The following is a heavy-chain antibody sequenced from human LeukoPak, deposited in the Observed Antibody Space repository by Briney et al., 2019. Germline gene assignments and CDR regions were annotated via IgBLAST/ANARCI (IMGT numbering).Heavy chain of an antibody. CDR2: ISSSSSYI. J-gene: IGHJ4*02. CDR1: GFTFSSYS. CDR3: AREGGYSGYDLDY. Sequence: GGSLRLSCAASGFTFSSYSMNWVRQAPGKGLEWVSSISSSSSYIYYADSVKGRFTISRDNAKNSLYLQMNSLRAEDTAVYYCAREGGYSGYDLDYWGQGTLVTVSS. D-gene: IGHD5-12*01. V-gene: IGHV3-21*01.